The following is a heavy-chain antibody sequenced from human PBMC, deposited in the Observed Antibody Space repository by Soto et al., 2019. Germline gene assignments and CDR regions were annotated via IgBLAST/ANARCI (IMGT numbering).Heavy chain of an antibody. CDR2: IIPIFGTA. D-gene: IGHD6-13*01. CDR3: ARYEIIPYSSSTNFDY. J-gene: IGHJ4*02. V-gene: IGHV1-69*06. CDR1: GGTFSSYA. Sequence: SVKVSCKASGGTFSSYAISWVRQAPGQGLEWMGGIIPIFGTANYAQKFQGRVTITADKSTSTAYMELSSLRSEDTAVYYCARYEIIPYSSSTNFDYCGQGTLVTAPQ.